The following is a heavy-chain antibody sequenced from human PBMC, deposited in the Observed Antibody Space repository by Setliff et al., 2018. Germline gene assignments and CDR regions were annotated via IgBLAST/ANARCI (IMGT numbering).Heavy chain of an antibody. CDR3: ARGGLWFGELLWKYYYYGMDV. Sequence: PSETLSLTYTVSGGSISSGSYYWSWIRQPAGKGLEWIRRIYTSGSTNYNPSLKSRVTISVDTSKNQFSLKLSSVTAADTAVYYCARGGLWFGELLWKYYYYGMDVWGQGTTVTVSS. D-gene: IGHD3-10*01. CDR1: GGSISSGSYY. V-gene: IGHV4-61*02. J-gene: IGHJ6*02. CDR2: IYTSGST.